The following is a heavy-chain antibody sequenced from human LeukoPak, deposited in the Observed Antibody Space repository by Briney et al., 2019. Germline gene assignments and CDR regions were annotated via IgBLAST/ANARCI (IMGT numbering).Heavy chain of an antibody. J-gene: IGHJ4*02. CDR1: GFTFSNYW. CDR3: AKAPVTSCRGAYCYPFDN. V-gene: IGHV3-23*01. D-gene: IGHD2-21*01. CDR2: TSSSDAGT. Sequence: GGSLRLSCGASGFTFSNYWMHWVRQAPGKGLEWVSATSSSDAGTYYADSVRGRFTISRDNSKNTLYLQMNSLRAEDAAVYYCAKAPVTSCRGAYCYPFDNWGQGTLVTVSS.